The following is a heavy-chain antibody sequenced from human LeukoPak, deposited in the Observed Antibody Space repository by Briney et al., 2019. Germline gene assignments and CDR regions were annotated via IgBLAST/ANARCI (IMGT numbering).Heavy chain of an antibody. CDR2: IIPILGIA. CDR1: GGTFSSYA. V-gene: IGHV1-69*04. CDR3: ARAPNYDSSGLSFDY. J-gene: IGHJ4*02. Sequence: GASVKVSCKASGGTFSSYAISWVRQAPGQGLEWMGRIIPILGIANYAQKFQGRVTITADKSTSTAYMELSSLRSENTAVYYCARAPNYDSSGLSFDYWGQGTLVTVSS. D-gene: IGHD3-22*01.